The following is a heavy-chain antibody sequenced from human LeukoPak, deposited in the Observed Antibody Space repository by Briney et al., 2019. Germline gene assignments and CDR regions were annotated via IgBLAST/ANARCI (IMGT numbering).Heavy chain of an antibody. CDR3: ARGGIAAAGHKFYLDY. V-gene: IGHV1-2*02. CDR2: INPNSGGT. D-gene: IGHD6-13*01. J-gene: IGHJ4*02. CDR1: GYTFTGYY. Sequence: APVKVPCTASGYTFTGYYMHWVRQAPGQGLEWMGWINPNSGGTNYAQKFQGRVTMSRDTSISTAYMELSRLGSDDTGVYDCARGGIAAAGHKFYLDYWGQGTLVTVSS.